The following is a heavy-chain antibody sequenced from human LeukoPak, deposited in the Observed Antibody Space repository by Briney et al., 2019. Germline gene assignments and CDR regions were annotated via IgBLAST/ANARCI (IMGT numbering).Heavy chain of an antibody. Sequence: GGSLRLSCAAAGFTFSNYWMSWVRQAPGKGPEWVANIKEDGSEKYYEDSVKGRFTISRDNANNSLYLQMDSLRAEDTAVYYCARDFLGYTFDYWGQGTLVTVSS. J-gene: IGHJ4*02. V-gene: IGHV3-7*05. CDR3: ARDFLGYTFDY. D-gene: IGHD2-2*02. CDR1: GFTFSNYW. CDR2: IKEDGSEK.